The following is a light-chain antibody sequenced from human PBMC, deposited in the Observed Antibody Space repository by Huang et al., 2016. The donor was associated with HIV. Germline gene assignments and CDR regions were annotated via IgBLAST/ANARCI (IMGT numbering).Light chain of an antibody. CDR2: GAS. CDR3: QQYNDWPPWT. J-gene: IGKJ1*01. V-gene: IGKV3-15*01. Sequence: EIVMTQSPATLAVSPGERATLSCRASRSVNSNLAWYQQKSAQAPRLLIYGASTRATGIPARFSGSGSGSEFTLTISSLQSEDFAVYYCQQYNDWPPWTFGQGTKVEIK. CDR1: RSVNSN.